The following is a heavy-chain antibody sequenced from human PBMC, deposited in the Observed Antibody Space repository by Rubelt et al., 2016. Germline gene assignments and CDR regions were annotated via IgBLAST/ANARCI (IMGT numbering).Heavy chain of an antibody. Sequence: QLQLQESGPGLVKPSETLSLTCTVSGGSISSSSYYWGWIRQPPGKGLEWIGYIYYSGSTNYNPSLKSRVTISVDTSKNQFSLKRSSVTAADTAVYYCARARFGELLLTVWGQGTLVTVSS. CDR1: GGSISSSSYY. CDR3: ARARFGELLLTV. V-gene: IGHV4-61*05. J-gene: IGHJ4*02. CDR2: IYYSGST. D-gene: IGHD3-10*01.